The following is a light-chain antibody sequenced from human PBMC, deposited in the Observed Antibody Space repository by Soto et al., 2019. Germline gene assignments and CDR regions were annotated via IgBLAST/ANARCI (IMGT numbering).Light chain of an antibody. CDR3: QQYNRYPYI. CDR2: KAS. CDR1: QSITSW. J-gene: IGKJ2*01. V-gene: IGKV1-5*03. Sequence: DVQMTQSPSTLSASVGDRVTITCRASQSITSWLAWYQQKPGKAPKLLIYKASTLESGVPSRFSGSGSGTEFTPTISRLQPDDFALYYCQQYNRYPYIFGQGTKLEIK.